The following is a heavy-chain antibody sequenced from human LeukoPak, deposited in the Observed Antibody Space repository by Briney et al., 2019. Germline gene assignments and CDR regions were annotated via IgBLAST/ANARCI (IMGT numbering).Heavy chain of an antibody. CDR2: IIPIVGIT. Sequence: SVKVSCKASGGTFTSFGINWVRQAPGQGLEWMGRIIPIVGITKYAQKFQDRVTITAHKSTSTVYMELSRLTSEDTAVYYCAGDEDSYDSSGYGSWGQGTLVTVSS. D-gene: IGHD3-22*01. CDR3: AGDEDSYDSSGYGS. J-gene: IGHJ4*02. CDR1: GGTFTSFG. V-gene: IGHV1-69*04.